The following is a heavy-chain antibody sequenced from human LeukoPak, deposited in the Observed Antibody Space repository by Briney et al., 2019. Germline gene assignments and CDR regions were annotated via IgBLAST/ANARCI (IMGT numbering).Heavy chain of an antibody. Sequence: SETLSLTCTVSGGSISSYYWSWIRQPAGKGLEWIGRIYTSGSTSYNPSLKSRVTISVDTPNNQFSLKVSSVTAADTAVYYCARQMARWFDPWGQGTLVTVSS. J-gene: IGHJ5*02. CDR2: IYTSGST. CDR1: GGSISSYY. D-gene: IGHD5-24*01. CDR3: ARQMARWFDP. V-gene: IGHV4-4*07.